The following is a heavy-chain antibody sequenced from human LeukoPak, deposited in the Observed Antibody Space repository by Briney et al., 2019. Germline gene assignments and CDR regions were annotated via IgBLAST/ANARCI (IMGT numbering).Heavy chain of an antibody. J-gene: IGHJ4*02. CDR1: GFTVSSNY. Sequence: GGSLRLFCAASGFTVSSNYMSWARKAPGKGLEWVSVIYSGGSTYYADSVKGRFTISRDNSKNTLYLQMNSLRAEDTAVYYCAREYTGYFDYWGQGTLVTVSS. CDR2: IYSGGST. V-gene: IGHV3-66*02. D-gene: IGHD6-6*01. CDR3: AREYTGYFDY.